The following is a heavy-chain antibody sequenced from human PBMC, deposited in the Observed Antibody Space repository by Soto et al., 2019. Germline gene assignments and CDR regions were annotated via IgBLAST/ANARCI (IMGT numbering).Heavy chain of an antibody. V-gene: IGHV3-74*01. J-gene: IGHJ4*02. Sequence: EVQLVESGGGLVQPGGSLRLSCAASGFPFSNYWMHWVRQAPGKGLMWVSRINNDGSYTTDADSVKGRFTISRDNAKSTLYLQMNSLRAEDTAVYYCAKDFAGDFDYWGQGILVTVSS. CDR1: GFPFSNYW. CDR3: AKDFAGDFDY. D-gene: IGHD4-17*01. CDR2: INNDGSYT.